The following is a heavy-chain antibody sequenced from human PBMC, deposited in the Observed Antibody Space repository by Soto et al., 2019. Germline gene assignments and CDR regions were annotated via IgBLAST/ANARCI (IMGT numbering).Heavy chain of an antibody. D-gene: IGHD3-9*01. V-gene: IGHV4-4*02. Sequence: QVKLQESGPGLEKPSGTLSLTCAVSGGSISNNRWWTWVRQAPGKGLEWIGEIHDRGSTNYNLSLKSPATVSIHRSKNQFSLEMRAVTAADTAVYYCAGQWAAGYGAFDPWGQGTLVTVSS. CDR2: IHDRGST. CDR3: AGQWAAGYGAFDP. J-gene: IGHJ5*02. CDR1: GGSISNNRW.